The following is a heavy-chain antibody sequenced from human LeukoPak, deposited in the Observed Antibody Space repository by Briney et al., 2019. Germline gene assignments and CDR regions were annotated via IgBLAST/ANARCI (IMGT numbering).Heavy chain of an antibody. CDR2: IYTSGST. J-gene: IGHJ4*02. CDR1: GGSISSGSYY. Sequence: SETLSLTCTVSGGSISSGSYYWSWIRQPAGKGLEWIGRIYTSGSTNYNPSLKSRVTISVDTSKNQFSLKLSSVTAADTAVYYCARFTMVRGAVDYWGQGTLVTVSS. D-gene: IGHD3-10*01. CDR3: ARFTMVRGAVDY. V-gene: IGHV4-61*02.